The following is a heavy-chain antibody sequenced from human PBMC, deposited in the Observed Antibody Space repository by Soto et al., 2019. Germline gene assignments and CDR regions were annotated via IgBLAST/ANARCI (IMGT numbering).Heavy chain of an antibody. D-gene: IGHD1-7*01. J-gene: IGHJ3*02. V-gene: IGHV4-30-2*01. CDR3: ARGELELPRVDAFDI. Sequence: SETLCLTCAVSGSSISSGGYSWSWIRQPPGKGLEWIGYIYHSGSTYYNPSLKSRVTISVDRSKNQFSLKLSSVTAADTAVYYCARGELELPRVDAFDIWGQGTMVTVSS. CDR2: IYHSGST. CDR1: GSSISSGGYS.